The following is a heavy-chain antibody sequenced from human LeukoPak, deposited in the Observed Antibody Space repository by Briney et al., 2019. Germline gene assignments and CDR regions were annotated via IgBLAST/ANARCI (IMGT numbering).Heavy chain of an antibody. CDR3: ARGYSGNSYDY. Sequence: GGSLRLSCAASGFTFSSYGMIWVRQTPGKGLECVSYISGSGSTIYYADSVKGRFTISSDNAKNSLYLQMNSLRAEDTAVYYCARGYSGNSYDYWGQGTLVTVSS. CDR1: GFTFSSYG. D-gene: IGHD1-26*01. CDR2: ISGSGSTI. J-gene: IGHJ4*02. V-gene: IGHV3-48*01.